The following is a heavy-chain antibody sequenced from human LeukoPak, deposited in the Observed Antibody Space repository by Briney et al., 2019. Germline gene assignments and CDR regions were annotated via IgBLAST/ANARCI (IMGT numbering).Heavy chain of an antibody. V-gene: IGHV3-7*01. CDR1: GFTFSSYW. CDR2: IKQDGSEK. Sequence: GGSPRLSCAASGFTFSSYWMSWVRQAPGKGLEWVANIKQDGSEKYYVDSVKGRFTISRDNAKNSLYLQMNSLRAEDTAVYYCARDQYGDYYYYYGMDVWGQGTTVTVSS. CDR3: ARDQYGDYYYYYGMDV. D-gene: IGHD4-17*01. J-gene: IGHJ6*02.